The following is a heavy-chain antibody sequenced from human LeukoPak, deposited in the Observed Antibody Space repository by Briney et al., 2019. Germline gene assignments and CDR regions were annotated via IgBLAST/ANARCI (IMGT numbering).Heavy chain of an antibody. V-gene: IGHV1-69*13. Sequence: ASVKVSCKASGGTFSSYAISWVRQAPGQGLEWMGGIIPIFGTANYAQKFQGRVTITADESTSTAYMELSSLRSEDTAVYYCARGLPVVTPFSPPWVDYYYMDVWGKGTTVTISS. J-gene: IGHJ6*03. CDR1: GGTFSSYA. D-gene: IGHD4-23*01. CDR3: ARGLPVVTPFSPPWVDYYYMDV. CDR2: IIPIFGTA.